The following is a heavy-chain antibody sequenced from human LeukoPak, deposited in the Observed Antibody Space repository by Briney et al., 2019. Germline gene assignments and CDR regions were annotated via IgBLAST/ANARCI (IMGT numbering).Heavy chain of an antibody. CDR3: AGSYYDFWGGYSFDY. D-gene: IGHD3-3*01. CDR1: GFTFSSYS. J-gene: IGHJ4*02. CDR2: ISSSSSYI. V-gene: IGHV3-21*01. Sequence: GGSLRLSCAASGFTFSSYSMNWVRQASGKGLEWVSSISSSSSYIYYADSVKGRFTISRDNAKNSLYLQMNSLRAEDTAVYYCAGSYYDFWGGYSFDYWGQGTLVTVSS.